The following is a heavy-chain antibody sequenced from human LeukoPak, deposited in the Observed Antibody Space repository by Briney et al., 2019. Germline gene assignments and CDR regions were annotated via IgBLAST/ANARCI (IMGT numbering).Heavy chain of an antibody. J-gene: IGHJ4*02. V-gene: IGHV3-74*01. Sequence: GGSLRLSCAASGFTFSSYWMHWVRQAPGKGLMWVSRIHSDGSSTSYADSVRGRFTISRDDAKSTLYLQMNSLRAEDTAVYYCARSGWPYYFDHWGQGTLVTVSS. CDR3: ARSGWPYYFDH. CDR2: IHSDGSST. D-gene: IGHD3-22*01. CDR1: GFTFSSYW.